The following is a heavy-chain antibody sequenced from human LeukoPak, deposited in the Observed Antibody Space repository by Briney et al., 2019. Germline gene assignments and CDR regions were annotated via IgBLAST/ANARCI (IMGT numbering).Heavy chain of an antibody. D-gene: IGHD3-22*01. CDR3: ARVRSGYYDSSGYSAFDY. Sequence: SETLSLTCTVSGGSISSYYWSWIRQPAGKGLEWIGRIYTSGSTNYNPSLKSRVTMSVDTSKNQFSLKLSSVTAADTAVYYCARVRSGYYDSSGYSAFDYWGQGTLVTVSS. J-gene: IGHJ4*02. CDR2: IYTSGST. CDR1: GGSISSYY. V-gene: IGHV4-4*07.